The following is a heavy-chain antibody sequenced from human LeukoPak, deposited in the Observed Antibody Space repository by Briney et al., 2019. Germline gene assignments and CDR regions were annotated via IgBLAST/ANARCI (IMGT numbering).Heavy chain of an antibody. Sequence: GGSLRLSCAASGFTFDDYAMHWVRQAPGKGLEWVSGISWNSGSIGYADSVKGRFTVSRDNAKNSLYLQMNSLRAEDTALYYCAKASEYYYDSSGYYRTHIKYWYFDLWGRGTLVTVSS. CDR1: GFTFDDYA. CDR3: AKASEYYYDSSGYYRTHIKYWYFDL. J-gene: IGHJ2*01. CDR2: ISWNSGSI. D-gene: IGHD3-22*01. V-gene: IGHV3-9*01.